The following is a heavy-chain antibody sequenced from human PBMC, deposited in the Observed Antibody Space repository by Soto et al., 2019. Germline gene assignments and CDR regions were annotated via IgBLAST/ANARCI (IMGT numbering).Heavy chain of an antibody. J-gene: IGHJ6*02. CDR2: TTLSGGST. CDR3: ARDRDYSSSTLLYYYSVMAV. CDR1: GHTGSRYN. V-gene: IGHV1-46*01. Sequence: VRVYCKGFGHTGSRYNMKWVRQAPGQGLEWMAITTLSGGSTSWAHKFQGRVTMTRNTSTTTVYMELSSLRSEDTAVYYCARDRDYSSSTLLYYYSVMAVSGQGTKVTGSS. D-gene: IGHD6-6*01.